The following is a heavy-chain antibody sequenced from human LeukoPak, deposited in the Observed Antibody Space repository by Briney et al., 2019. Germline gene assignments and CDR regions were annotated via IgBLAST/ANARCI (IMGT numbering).Heavy chain of an antibody. J-gene: IGHJ4*02. V-gene: IGHV3-33*08. D-gene: IGHD3-10*01. CDR1: GFTVSSNY. CDR3: ARNYYGSGTSDYFDY. Sequence: GGSLRLSCAASGFTVSSNYMSWVRQAPGKGLEWVAVIWYDGSNENYADSVKGRFTISRDNSKNTLYLQMNSLRAEDTAVYYCARNYYGSGTSDYFDYWGQGTLVTVSS. CDR2: IWYDGSNE.